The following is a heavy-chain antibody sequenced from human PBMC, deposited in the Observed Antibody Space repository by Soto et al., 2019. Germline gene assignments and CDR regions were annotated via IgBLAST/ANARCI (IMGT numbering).Heavy chain of an antibody. Sequence: ASVKVSCKASGYTFTGYYMHWVRQAPGQGLEWMGWIKPNSGGTNYAQKFKGWGTMTRDTSISTAYMELSRLRADDTAVYYSARGARTTVTYYYYGMDVWGQGTTVTVSS. CDR1: GYTFTGYY. J-gene: IGHJ6*02. CDR3: ARGARTTVTYYYYGMDV. D-gene: IGHD4-4*01. V-gene: IGHV1-2*04. CDR2: IKPNSGGT.